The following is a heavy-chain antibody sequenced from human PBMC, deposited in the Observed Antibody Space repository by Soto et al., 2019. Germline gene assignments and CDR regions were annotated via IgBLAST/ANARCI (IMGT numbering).Heavy chain of an antibody. Sequence: QVQLQESGPGLVKPSETLSLTCTVSGGSISSYYWSWIRQPPGKGLEWIGYMSHSGYTNYNPSLKSRVTISVDTSRNQFSLKLNSVTAADTAVYYCARHNPMDNWNYDYWGQGTLVTVSS. CDR2: MSHSGYT. V-gene: IGHV4-59*08. J-gene: IGHJ4*02. D-gene: IGHD1-7*01. CDR1: GGSISSYY. CDR3: ARHNPMDNWNYDY.